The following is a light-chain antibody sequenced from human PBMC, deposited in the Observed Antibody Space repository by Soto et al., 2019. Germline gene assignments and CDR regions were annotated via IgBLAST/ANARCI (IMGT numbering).Light chain of an antibody. CDR2: AAS. CDR1: QGIRND. Sequence: DIQMTQSPSSLSASVGDRVTLTCRASQGIRNDLHWYQQKPGEAPTRLIYAASSLQSGVPSRFSGSGSGTEFTLTISNLQPEDFATYYCLQHNSYPITFGGGTKVEIK. J-gene: IGKJ4*01. CDR3: LQHNSYPIT. V-gene: IGKV1-17*02.